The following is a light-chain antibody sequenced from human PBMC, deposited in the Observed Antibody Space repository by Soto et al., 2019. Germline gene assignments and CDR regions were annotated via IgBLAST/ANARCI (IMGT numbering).Light chain of an antibody. CDR3: HQYNSWST. V-gene: IGKV3-15*01. CDR1: QIISQS. J-gene: IGKJ1*01. Sequence: EVVLTQSPGTLSLSPGGRPSLSFRASQIISQSLAWYQQRPGQSPRLLIYDASRRATDIPPRFSGGGSGTEFTLTISSLQSEDFAVYHCHQYNSWSTFGQGTKVDIK. CDR2: DAS.